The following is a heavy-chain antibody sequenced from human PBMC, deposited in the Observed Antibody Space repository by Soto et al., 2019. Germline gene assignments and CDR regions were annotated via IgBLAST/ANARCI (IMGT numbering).Heavy chain of an antibody. CDR3: ARSLLGYDVEDYYMDV. V-gene: IGHV1-2*04. CDR2: INPNSGGT. D-gene: IGHD3-3*01. CDR1: GYTFTGYY. Sequence: VASVKVSCKASGYTFTGYYVHWVRQAPGQGLEWMGWINPNSGGTNYAQKFQGWVTMTRDTSISTAYMELSRLRSDDTAVYYCARSLLGYDVEDYYMDVWGKGTTVTVSS. J-gene: IGHJ6*03.